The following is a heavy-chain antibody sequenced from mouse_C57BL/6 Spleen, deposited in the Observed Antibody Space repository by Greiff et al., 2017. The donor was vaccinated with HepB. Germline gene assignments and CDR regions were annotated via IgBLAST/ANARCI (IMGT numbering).Heavy chain of an antibody. CDR2: IDPETGGT. CDR1: GYTFTDYE. CDR3: TREEGLRRMDY. V-gene: IGHV1-15*01. J-gene: IGHJ4*01. Sequence: QVQLQQSGAELVRPGASVTLSCKASGYTFTDYEMHWVKQTPVHGLEWIGAIDPETGGTAYNQKFKGKAILTADKSSSTAYMELRSLTSEDSAVYYCTREEGLRRMDYWGQGTSVTVSS. D-gene: IGHD2-4*01.